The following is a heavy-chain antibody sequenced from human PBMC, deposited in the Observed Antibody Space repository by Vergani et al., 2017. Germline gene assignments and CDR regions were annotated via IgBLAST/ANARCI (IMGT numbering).Heavy chain of an antibody. Sequence: QMQLVQSGPEVKKPGTSVKVSCKASGFTFTSSAVQWVRQARGQRLEWIGWIVVGSGNKNYAQKFQERVTITRDMSTSTAYMELSSLRSEDTSVCYCAAGRYSGSYGWFDPWGQGTLVTVSS. CDR1: GFTFTSSA. CDR2: IVVGSGNK. D-gene: IGHD1-26*01. V-gene: IGHV1-58*01. J-gene: IGHJ5*02. CDR3: AAGRYSGSYGWFDP.